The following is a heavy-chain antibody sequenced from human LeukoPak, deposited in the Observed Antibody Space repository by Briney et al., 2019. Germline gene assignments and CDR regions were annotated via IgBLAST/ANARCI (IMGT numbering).Heavy chain of an antibody. CDR3: AKAPVTTCRGAFCYPFDY. CDR1: GFTFSSYA. CDR2: ISSNGGST. D-gene: IGHD2-15*01. Sequence: PGGSLRLSCAASGFTFSSYAMHWVRQAPGKGLEYASAISSNGGSTYYANSVKGRFTISRDSSKNTLFLQMNRLRPEDAAVYYCAKAPVTTCRGAFCYPFDYWGLGTLVTVSS. J-gene: IGHJ4*02. V-gene: IGHV3-64*01.